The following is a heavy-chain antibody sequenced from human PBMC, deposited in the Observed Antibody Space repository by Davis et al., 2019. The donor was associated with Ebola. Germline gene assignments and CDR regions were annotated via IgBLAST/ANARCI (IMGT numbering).Heavy chain of an antibody. CDR1: GYTFTSYG. CDR2: ISAYNGNT. CDR3: ARAAGLIVVDKFPAGWFDP. V-gene: IGHV1-18*04. J-gene: IGHJ5*02. D-gene: IGHD3-22*01. Sequence: ASVKVSCKASGYTFTSYGISWVRQAPGQGLEWMGWISAYNGNTNYAQKLQGRVTMTTDTSTSTAYMELRSLRSDDTAVYYCARAAGLIVVDKFPAGWFDPWGQGTLVTVSS.